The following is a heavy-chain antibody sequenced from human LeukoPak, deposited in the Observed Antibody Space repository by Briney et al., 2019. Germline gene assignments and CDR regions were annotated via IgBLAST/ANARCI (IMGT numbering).Heavy chain of an antibody. CDR1: GFSLSTYA. CDR2: ISGSGDKT. D-gene: IGHD2-15*01. Sequence: PGGSLRLSRAASGFSLSTYAMSWVRQAPGGGLEWVSAISGSGDKTYPADSVKGRFTISKDSSENRLSLQMDSLRAEDTAVYFCAKDTTAWWYHRAYMNVWGKGTTVTVSS. V-gene: IGHV3-23*01. J-gene: IGHJ6*03. CDR3: AKDTTAWWYHRAYMNV.